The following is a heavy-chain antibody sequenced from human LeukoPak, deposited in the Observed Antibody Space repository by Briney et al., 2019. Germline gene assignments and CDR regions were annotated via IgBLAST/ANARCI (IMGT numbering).Heavy chain of an antibody. CDR1: GGSISSSSYY. CDR2: IYYSGST. CDR3: ARQVRGYGYLDYYYYYMDV. J-gene: IGHJ6*03. V-gene: IGHV4-39*07. D-gene: IGHD5-18*01. Sequence: SETLSLTCTVSGGSISSSSYYWGWIRQPPGKGLEWIGSIYYSGSTYYNPSLKSRVTISVDTSKNQFSLKLSSVTAADTAVYYCARQVRGYGYLDYYYYYMDVWGKGTTVTVSS.